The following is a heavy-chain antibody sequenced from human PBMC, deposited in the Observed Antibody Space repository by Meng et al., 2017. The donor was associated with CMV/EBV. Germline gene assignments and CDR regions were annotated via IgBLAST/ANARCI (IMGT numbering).Heavy chain of an antibody. J-gene: IGHJ6*02. Sequence: ASVKVSCKASGYTFTSYGIRWVRQAPGQGLEWMGWISAYNGNTNYAQKLQGRVTLTTDTSTSTAYMELRSLRSDDTAVYYCARDRYDILTGYYTGGDYYYGMDVWGQGTMVTVSS. D-gene: IGHD3-9*01. CDR3: ARDRYDILTGYYTGGDYYYGMDV. CDR1: GYTFTSYG. V-gene: IGHV1-18*01. CDR2: ISAYNGNT.